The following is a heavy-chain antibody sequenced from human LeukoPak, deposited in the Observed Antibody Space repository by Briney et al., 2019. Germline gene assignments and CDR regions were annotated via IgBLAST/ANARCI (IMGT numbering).Heavy chain of an antibody. CDR2: INHSGST. D-gene: IGHD6-13*01. J-gene: IGHJ1*01. CDR1: GGSFSGYY. V-gene: IGHV4-34*01. Sequence: SETLSLTCAVYGGSFSGYYWSWIRQPPGKGLEWIGEINHSGSTNYNPSLKSRVTISVDTSKNQFSLKLISVTAADTAVYYCARGFRYSSCWYSYSEYFQHWGQGTLVTVSS. CDR3: ARGFRYSSCWYSYSEYFQH.